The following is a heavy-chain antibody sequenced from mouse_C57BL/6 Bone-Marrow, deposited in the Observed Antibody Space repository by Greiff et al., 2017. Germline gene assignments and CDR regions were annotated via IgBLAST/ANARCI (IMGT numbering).Heavy chain of an antibody. CDR3: ARDSNYGDCAMDY. V-gene: IGHV1-81*01. D-gene: IGHD2-5*01. Sequence: VQLQQSGAELARPGASVKLSCKASGYTFTSYGISWVKQRTGQGLEWIGEIYPRSGNTYYNEKFKGKATLTADKSSSTAYMELRRLTSEDSAVYCCARDSNYGDCAMDYWGQGTSVTVSS. CDR1: GYTFTSYG. J-gene: IGHJ4*01. CDR2: IYPRSGNT.